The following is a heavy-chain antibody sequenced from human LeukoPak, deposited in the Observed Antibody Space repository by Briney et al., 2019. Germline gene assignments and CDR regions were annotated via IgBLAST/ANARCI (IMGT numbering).Heavy chain of an antibody. CDR1: GYTFTTYD. J-gene: IGHJ3*02. V-gene: IGHV1-8*03. D-gene: IGHD2-15*01. CDR2: MNPNSGNT. CDR3: VRDSSDAFDI. Sequence: ASVKVSCKASGYTFTTYDINWVRQATGQGLEWMGWMNPNSGNTGYAQKFQGRVTITRNTSISTAYMELSSLRSEDTAVYYCVRDSSDAFDIWGQGTMVTVSS.